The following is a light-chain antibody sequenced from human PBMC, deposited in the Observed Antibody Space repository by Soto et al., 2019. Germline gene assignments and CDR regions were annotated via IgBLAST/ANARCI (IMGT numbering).Light chain of an antibody. CDR2: GAS. CDR1: RSVSNR. Sequence: EILMTQSPATLSVSPGETVTFSCRASRSVSNRLAWYQHKPGQAPRLLISGASNGATGIPPKFSGSGSGTEFTLTVDSLQSDDIAVYYCQQRQNWPLTFGGGTKVEIK. V-gene: IGKV3-15*01. CDR3: QQRQNWPLT. J-gene: IGKJ4*01.